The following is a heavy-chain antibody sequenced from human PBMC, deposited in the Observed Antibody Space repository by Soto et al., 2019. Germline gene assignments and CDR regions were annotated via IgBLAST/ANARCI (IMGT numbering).Heavy chain of an antibody. CDR2: INAGNGNT. D-gene: IGHD2-21*02. CDR1: GYTFTSYA. V-gene: IGHV1-3*01. CDR3: ARSIVVVTAADY. J-gene: IGHJ4*02. Sequence: QVQLVQSGAEVKKPGASVKVSCKASGYTFTSYAMHWVRQAPGQRLEWMGWINAGNGNTKYSQKFQGRVTITRDTSASNAYLELSSLRTADTAVYYCARSIVVVTAADYWGQGALVTVSS.